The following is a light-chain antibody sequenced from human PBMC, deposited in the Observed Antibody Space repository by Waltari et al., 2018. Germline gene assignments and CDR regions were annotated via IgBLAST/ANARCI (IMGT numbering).Light chain of an antibody. Sequence: EIELTQSPGALFLSPGERATLSCRARQSLSTAQLAWYKQRPGQAPSLVIHGASNRASGIPERFSGSGSGTVFTLTITRLEPEDFAVYYCQHYGNSVTFGGGTKVEIK. CDR2: GAS. V-gene: IGKV3-20*01. CDR1: QSLSTAQ. CDR3: QHYGNSVT. J-gene: IGKJ4*01.